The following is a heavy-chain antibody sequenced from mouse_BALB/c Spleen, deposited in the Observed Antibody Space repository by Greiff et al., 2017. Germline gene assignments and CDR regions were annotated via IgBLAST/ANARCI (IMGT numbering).Heavy chain of an antibody. D-gene: IGHD2-3*01. J-gene: IGHJ3*01. Sequence: QVQLKQPGAELVKPGASVKMSCKASGYTFTSYWMHWVKQRPGQGLEWIGTIDPSDSYTSYNQKFKGKATWTVDTSSSTAYMQLSSLTSEDSAVYYCKRGYDGYYGWFAYWGQGTLVTVSA. CDR1: GYTFTSYW. V-gene: IGHV1S127*01. CDR3: KRGYDGYYGWFAY. CDR2: IDPSDSYT.